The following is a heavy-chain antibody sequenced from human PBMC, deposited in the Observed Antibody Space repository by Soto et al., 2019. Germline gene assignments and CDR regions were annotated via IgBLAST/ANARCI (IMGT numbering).Heavy chain of an antibody. Sequence: GGSLRLSCAASGFTVSSYWMHWVRQAPGKGLVWVSRINSDGSSTSYADSVKGRFTISRDNAKNTLYLQMNSLRAEDTAVYYCARPTHSSSWYGDAFDIWGQGTMVTVSS. CDR3: ARPTHSSSWYGDAFDI. V-gene: IGHV3-74*01. CDR1: GFTVSSYW. D-gene: IGHD6-13*01. CDR2: INSDGSST. J-gene: IGHJ3*02.